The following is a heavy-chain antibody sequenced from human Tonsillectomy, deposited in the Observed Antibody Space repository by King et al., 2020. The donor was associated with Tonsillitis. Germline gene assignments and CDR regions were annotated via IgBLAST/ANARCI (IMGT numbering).Heavy chain of an antibody. V-gene: IGHV1-18*04. CDR3: SRDPTSPTYYSSYYPGWFAP. D-gene: IGHD4-11*01. Sequence: QLVQSGAEVKKPGASVQVSCEASGYTFNTYGISWVRQAPGQGLEWMGWISGYDGDTNYAQKFQGRVTMTTDTSTSTAYMELRSLRSDDTAVYYCSRDPTSPTYYSSYYPGWFAPWGQGTLVTVSS. CDR2: ISGYDGDT. J-gene: IGHJ5*02. CDR1: GYTFNTYG.